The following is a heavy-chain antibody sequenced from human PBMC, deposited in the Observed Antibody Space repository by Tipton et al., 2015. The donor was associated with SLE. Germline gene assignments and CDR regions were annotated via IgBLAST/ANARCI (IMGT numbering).Heavy chain of an antibody. J-gene: IGHJ2*01. CDR1: GGSISSHY. CDR2: IYYSGST. D-gene: IGHD5-12*01. CDR3: ARERLGYSGYEKYFDL. V-gene: IGHV4-59*11. Sequence: TLSLTCTVSGGSISSHYWSWIRQPPGKGLEWIGYIYYSGSTNYNLSLKSRVTISVDTSKNQFSLKLSSVTAADTAVYYCARERLGYSGYEKYFDLWGRGTLVTVSS.